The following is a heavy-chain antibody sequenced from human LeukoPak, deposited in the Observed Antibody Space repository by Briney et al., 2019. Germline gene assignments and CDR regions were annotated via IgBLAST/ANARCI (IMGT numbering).Heavy chain of an antibody. D-gene: IGHD5-18*01. CDR1: GGSISSSSYC. V-gene: IGHV4-39*01. Sequence: SETLSLTCTASGGSISSSSYCWSWIRQPPGKGLEWIGSIYYSASTYSNPSRKSRVTISVNTSKTQFTLKLSSAPDAETTVYYGARLAGYGYDGQSRYYIDYWGQGTLVTVSS. J-gene: IGHJ4*02. CDR3: ARLAGYGYDGQSRYYIDY. CDR2: IYYSAST.